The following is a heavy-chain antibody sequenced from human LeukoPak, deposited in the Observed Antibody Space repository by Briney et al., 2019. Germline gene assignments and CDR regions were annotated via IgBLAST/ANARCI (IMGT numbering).Heavy chain of an antibody. CDR1: GYTFTSYD. Sequence: GASVKVSCKASGYTFTSYDINWVRQATGQGLEWMGWMNPNSGNTGYAQKFQGRVTMTRNTSISTAYMELSSLRSEDTAVYYCASPNSGYSYGDDAFDIWGQGTMVTVSS. V-gene: IGHV1-8*01. J-gene: IGHJ3*02. CDR2: MNPNSGNT. CDR3: ASPNSGYSYGDDAFDI. D-gene: IGHD5-18*01.